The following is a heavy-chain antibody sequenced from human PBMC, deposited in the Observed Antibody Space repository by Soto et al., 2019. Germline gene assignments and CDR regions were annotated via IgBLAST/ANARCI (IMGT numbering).Heavy chain of an antibody. CDR2: ILPIFGRT. D-gene: IGHD5-18*01. CDR1: GAIFSSNA. CDR3: ATGGRGYSYAPLFDLEY. J-gene: IGHJ4*02. V-gene: IGHV1-69*01. Sequence: QVQLVQSGAEVKKPGSSVKVTCKASGAIFSSNAISWVRQAPGQGLEWMGGILPIFGRTNYAQKFQGRVTITADESTRTAYMELSSLKSEDTAVYYCATGGRGYSYAPLFDLEYWGQGTLVTVSS.